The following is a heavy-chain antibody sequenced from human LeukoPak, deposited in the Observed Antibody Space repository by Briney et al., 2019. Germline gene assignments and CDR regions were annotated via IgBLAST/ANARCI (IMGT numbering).Heavy chain of an antibody. CDR3: ARGVYCSGGSCYRYNYYYGMDV. CDR1: GFTFSNYW. Sequence: GGSLRLSCAASGFTFSNYWLTWVRQAPGQGLEWVANIKQDGSEKHYVDSVKGRFTISRDNAKNSLYLQMNSLRAEDTAVYYCARGVYCSGGSCYRYNYYYGMDVWGQGTTVTVSS. V-gene: IGHV3-7*01. CDR2: IKQDGSEK. D-gene: IGHD2-15*01. J-gene: IGHJ6*02.